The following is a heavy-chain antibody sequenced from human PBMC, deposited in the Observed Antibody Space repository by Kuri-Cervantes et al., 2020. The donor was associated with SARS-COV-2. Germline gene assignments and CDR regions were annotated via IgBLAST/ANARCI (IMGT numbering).Heavy chain of an antibody. CDR2: IYYSGST. CDR1: GCSISSHY. V-gene: IGHV4-59*11. Sequence: SETLSLTCPVSGCSISSHYWSWIRQPPGMGLEWIGYIYYSGSTNYNPSLKSRVTISVDTSKNQFSLKLSSVTAADTAVYYCARGVPIVVVIASLWGQGTLVTVSS. D-gene: IGHD2-21*01. CDR3: ARGVPIVVVIASL. J-gene: IGHJ4*02.